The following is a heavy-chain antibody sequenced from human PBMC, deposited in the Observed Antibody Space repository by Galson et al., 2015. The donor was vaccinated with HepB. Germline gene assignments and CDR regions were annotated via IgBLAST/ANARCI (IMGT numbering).Heavy chain of an antibody. CDR1: GFAFHDYA. J-gene: IGHJ3*02. V-gene: IGHV3-9*01. Sequence: SLRLSCAASGFAFHDYAIHWVRQAPGKGLEWVSGISWNSGSIGYADSVKGRFTVSRDNAKSSLYLQMNSLRAEDTALYYCAKDIGGRGRQWLVQKGAFDIWGQGTMVTVSS. CDR2: ISWNSGSI. CDR3: AKDIGGRGRQWLVQKGAFDI. D-gene: IGHD6-19*01.